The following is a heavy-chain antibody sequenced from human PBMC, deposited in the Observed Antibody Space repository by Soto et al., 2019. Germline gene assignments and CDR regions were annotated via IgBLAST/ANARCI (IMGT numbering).Heavy chain of an antibody. J-gene: IGHJ4*02. CDR1: GFTFSSYA. V-gene: IGHV3-23*01. CDR3: AKDLVGYCSSTSCYVFDY. CDR2: ISGSGGST. D-gene: IGHD2-2*01. Sequence: PGGSLRLPCAASGFTFSSYAMSWVRQAPGKGLEWVSAISGSGGSTYYADSVKGRFTISRDNSKNTLYLQMNSLRAEDTAVYYCAKDLVGYCSSTSCYVFDYWGQGTLVTVSS.